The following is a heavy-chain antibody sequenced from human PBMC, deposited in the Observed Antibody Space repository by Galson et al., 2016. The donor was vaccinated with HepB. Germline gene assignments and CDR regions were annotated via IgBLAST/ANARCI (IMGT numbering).Heavy chain of an antibody. CDR3: TRWSDYYDGNGYWDY. CDR2: TYYSGST. V-gene: IGHV4-61*01. CDR1: GGSVSSRSYF. J-gene: IGHJ4*02. Sequence: ETLSLTCTVSGGSVSSRSYFWSWIRQSPGKGLEYIGNTYYSGSTNSHPTLKSRVIMSVDTSKNQFSLKLTSVTAADTAVYYCTRWSDYYDGNGYWDYWGQGILVTVSS. D-gene: IGHD3-22*01.